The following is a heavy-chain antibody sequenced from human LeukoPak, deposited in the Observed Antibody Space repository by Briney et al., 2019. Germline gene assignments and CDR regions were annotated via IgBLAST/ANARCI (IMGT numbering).Heavy chain of an antibody. J-gene: IGHJ3*02. CDR2: ITTGDGNT. CDR1: GLTFSSYT. Sequence: GGSLRLSCTASGLTFSSYTMTWVRQAPGKGLKWVSTITTGDGNTYYADSVKGRFTVSRDDSKNTLYLQMNSLRAEDTAVYYCGKNRYSGSLSPFDIWGQGTMVTVSS. D-gene: IGHD1-26*01. CDR3: GKNRYSGSLSPFDI. V-gene: IGHV3-23*01.